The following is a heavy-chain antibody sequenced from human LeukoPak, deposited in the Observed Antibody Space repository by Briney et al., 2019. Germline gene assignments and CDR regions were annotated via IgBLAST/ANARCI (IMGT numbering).Heavy chain of an antibody. CDR2: IWYDGSNK. Sequence: GGSLRLSCAASGFTFSSYGMHWVRQAPGKGLEWVAVIWYDGSNKYYADSVKGRFTISRDNSKNTLYLQMNSLRAEDTAVYYCAKARSGYSYGPYYVWGQGTLVTVSS. V-gene: IGHV3-30*02. J-gene: IGHJ4*02. D-gene: IGHD5-18*01. CDR3: AKARSGYSYGPYYV. CDR1: GFTFSSYG.